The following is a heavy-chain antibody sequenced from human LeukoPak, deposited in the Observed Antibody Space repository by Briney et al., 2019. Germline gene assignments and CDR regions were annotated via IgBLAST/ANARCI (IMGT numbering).Heavy chain of an antibody. J-gene: IGHJ4*02. CDR3: ASCSGSHPPQSAFDY. CDR2: ISGSGGST. CDR1: GFTFSSYA. D-gene: IGHD1-26*01. Sequence: PGGSLRLSCAASGFTFSSYAMSWVRQAPGKGLEWVSAISGSGGSTYYADSVKGRFTISRDNSKNTLYLQMNSLRAEDTAVYYCASCSGSHPPQSAFDYWGQGTLVTVSS. V-gene: IGHV3-23*01.